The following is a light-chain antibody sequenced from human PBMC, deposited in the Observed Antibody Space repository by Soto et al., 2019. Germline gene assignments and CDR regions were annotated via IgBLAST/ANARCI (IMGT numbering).Light chain of an antibody. CDR2: KAS. J-gene: IGKJ4*01. Sequence: DIQMTQSPATLAASVVDIVTITCRPSESISIWLAWYQQKPGKAPNLLINKASSLQSEVPSRFSGSGSGTEFTLTISSLQPEDIATYYCQQYDNLPLTFGGGTKV. CDR1: ESISIW. V-gene: IGKV1-5*03. CDR3: QQYDNLPLT.